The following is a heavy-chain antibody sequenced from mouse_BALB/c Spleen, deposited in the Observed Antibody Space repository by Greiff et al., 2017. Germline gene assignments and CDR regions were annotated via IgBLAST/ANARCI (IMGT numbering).Heavy chain of an antibody. Sequence: VQLVESGAELARPGASVKLSCKASGYTFTSYWMQWVKQRPGQGLEWIGAIYPGDGDTRYTQKFKGKATLTADKSSSTAYMQLSSLASEDSAVYYCARGGYDRDYWGQGTTLTVSS. CDR2: IYPGDGDT. J-gene: IGHJ2*01. CDR1: GYTFTSYW. V-gene: IGHV1-87*01. CDR3: ARGGYDRDY. D-gene: IGHD2-14*01.